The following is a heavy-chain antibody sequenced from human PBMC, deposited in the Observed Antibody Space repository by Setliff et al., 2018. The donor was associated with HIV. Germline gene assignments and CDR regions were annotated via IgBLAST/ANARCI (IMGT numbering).Heavy chain of an antibody. V-gene: IGHV4-61*02. D-gene: IGHD3-22*01. CDR3: ARDSTDGSGFPGPPGF. Sequence: SETLSLTCTVSGDSIGRGNYYWTWIRQPAGKALEWIGRVFTSGDTKYTPNYTPSLKGRVTKSVNTSKNQLYLKLSAVTAADTAVYYCARDSTDGSGFPGPPGFWGQGTLVTVSS. CDR1: GDSIGRGNYY. J-gene: IGHJ4*02. CDR2: VFTSGDT.